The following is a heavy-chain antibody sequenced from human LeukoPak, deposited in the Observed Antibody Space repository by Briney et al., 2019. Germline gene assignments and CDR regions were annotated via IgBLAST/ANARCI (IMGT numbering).Heavy chain of an antibody. CDR2: ISGGGGTT. J-gene: IGHJ5*02. CDR1: GFTFSTYA. V-gene: IGHV3-23*01. CDR3: ARVVIQTNWFDP. Sequence: GGSLRLSCAASGFTFSTYAMSWVRQAPGKGLEWVSAISGGGGTTYYADSVKGRFTISRDNPKNTLYLQMNSLRAEDTAVYYCARVVIQTNWFDPWGQGTLVTVSS. D-gene: IGHD3-22*01.